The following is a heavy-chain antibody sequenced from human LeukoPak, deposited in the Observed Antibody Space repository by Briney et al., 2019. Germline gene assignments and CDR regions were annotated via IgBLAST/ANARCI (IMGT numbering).Heavy chain of an antibody. CDR3: ARAPSATLRFSDD. CDR2: IYPGDAHT. Sequence: GESLKISCKTSGYSFASYWIGWVRQMPGEGLEWMGVIYPGDAHTTYSPSFQGQVTISADKSISTAYLQWSSLKASDTAMDYCARAPSATLRFSDDWAQGTLVTVSS. V-gene: IGHV5-51*01. J-gene: IGHJ4*02. CDR1: GYSFASYW. D-gene: IGHD5-12*01.